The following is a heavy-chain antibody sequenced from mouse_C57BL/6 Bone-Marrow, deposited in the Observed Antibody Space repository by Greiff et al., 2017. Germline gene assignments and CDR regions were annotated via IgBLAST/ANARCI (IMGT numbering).Heavy chain of an antibody. CDR1: GYTFTDYE. J-gene: IGHJ2*01. Sequence: QVQLKQSGAELVRPGASVTLSCKASGYTFTDYEMHWVKQTPVHGLEWIGAIDPETGGTAYNQKFKGKAILTADKSSSTAYMELRSLTSEDSAVYYCTRSKLVFDYWGQGTTRTVAS. CDR3: TRSKLVFDY. D-gene: IGHD1-3*01. CDR2: IDPETGGT. V-gene: IGHV1-15*01.